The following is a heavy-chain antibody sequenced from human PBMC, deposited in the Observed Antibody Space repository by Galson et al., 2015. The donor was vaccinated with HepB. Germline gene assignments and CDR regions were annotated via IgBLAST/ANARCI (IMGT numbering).Heavy chain of an antibody. CDR2: ISGSGGST. CDR1: GFTFSSYA. D-gene: IGHD3-10*01. J-gene: IGHJ4*02. Sequence: SLRLSCAASGFTFSSYAMSWVRQAPGKGLEWVSAISGSGGSTYYADSVKGRFTISRDNSKNTLYLQMNSLRAEDTAVYYCAKGAMYYYGSGSYLDYWGQGTLVTVSS. CDR3: AKGAMYYYGSGSYLDY. V-gene: IGHV3-23*01.